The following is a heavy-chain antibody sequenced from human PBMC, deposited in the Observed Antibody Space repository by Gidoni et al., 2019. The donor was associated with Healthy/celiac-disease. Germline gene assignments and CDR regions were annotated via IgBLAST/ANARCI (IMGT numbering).Heavy chain of an antibody. Sequence: VQLQPWGAGLLKPSETLSLTCAVYGGSFSGYYWSWIRLPPGKGLEWIGEINHSGSTNYNPSLKSRVTISVDTSKNQFSLKLSSVTAADTAVYYCARARKIRDGYNYFDYWGQGTLVTVSS. D-gene: IGHD5-12*01. CDR2: INHSGST. V-gene: IGHV4-34*01. CDR1: GGSFSGYY. J-gene: IGHJ4*02. CDR3: ARARKIRDGYNYFDY.